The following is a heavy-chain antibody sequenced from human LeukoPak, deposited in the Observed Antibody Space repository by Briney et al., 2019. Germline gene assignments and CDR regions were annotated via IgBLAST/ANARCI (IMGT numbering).Heavy chain of an antibody. CDR3: SREWGNGNDLRPDS. Sequence: HPGGSLRLSCTSSGFTFREFAVSWFRQAPGKGLEWIGFIRSSIYGGTPKAAASVKGRFIFSRDDSKGVAYLRMNSLKTDDTAVYYCSREWGNGNDLRPDSWGQGTLVTVSS. D-gene: IGHD1-1*01. V-gene: IGHV3-49*03. CDR2: IRSSIYGGTP. J-gene: IGHJ4*02. CDR1: GFTFREFA.